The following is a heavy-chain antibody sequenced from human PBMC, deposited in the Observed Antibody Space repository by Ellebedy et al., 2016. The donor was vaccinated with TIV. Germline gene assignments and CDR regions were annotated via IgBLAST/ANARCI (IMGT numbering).Heavy chain of an antibody. CDR3: ARESRIQPWSDAFDM. Sequence: PGGSLRLSCAASGFTFSDYYMSWIRQAPGKGLEWVSYISPSGKTYSTYYGDSVRGRFTISRDNAENSLYLQMNDLRAEDTAVYYCARESRIQPWSDAFDMWGQGTIVTVSS. CDR2: ISPSGKTYST. D-gene: IGHD5-18*01. CDR1: GFTFSDYY. V-gene: IGHV3-11*01. J-gene: IGHJ3*02.